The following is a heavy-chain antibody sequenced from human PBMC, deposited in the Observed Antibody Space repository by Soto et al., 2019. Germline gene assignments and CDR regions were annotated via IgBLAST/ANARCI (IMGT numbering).Heavy chain of an antibody. CDR3: VRTSSY. J-gene: IGHJ4*02. D-gene: IGHD2-2*01. Sequence: GALRLSCAASVFAFNSDYMSWVRQAPGKGLEWVSVIFAGGITHYSDSVKGRFTISRDNSKNTVYLQMNSLRAEDTAVYYCVRTSSYWGQGTLVTVSS. CDR1: VFAFNSDY. CDR2: IFAGGIT. V-gene: IGHV3-53*01.